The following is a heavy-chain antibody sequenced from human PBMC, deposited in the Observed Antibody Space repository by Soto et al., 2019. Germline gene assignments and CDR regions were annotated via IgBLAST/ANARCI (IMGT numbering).Heavy chain of an antibody. Sequence: ASVKVSCKASGYTFTSYAMHWVRQAPGQRLEWMGWINAGNGNTKYSQKFQGRVTITRDTSASTAYMELSSLRSEDTAVYYCARGQWLVRSTLAEYFQHWGQGTLVTGSS. CDR3: ARGQWLVRSTLAEYFQH. J-gene: IGHJ1*01. CDR1: GYTFTSYA. CDR2: INAGNGNT. V-gene: IGHV1-3*01. D-gene: IGHD6-19*01.